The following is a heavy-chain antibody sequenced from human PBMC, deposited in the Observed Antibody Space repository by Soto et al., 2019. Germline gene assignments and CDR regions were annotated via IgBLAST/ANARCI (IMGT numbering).Heavy chain of an antibody. CDR1: GFTFSSYS. CDR3: ARGVGGSYWVPQY. D-gene: IGHD1-26*01. V-gene: IGHV3-48*02. Sequence: EVQLVESGGGLVQPGGSLRLSCAASGFTFSSYSMNWVRQAPGKGLEWVSYISSSSTIYYADSVKGRFTISRDNAKNSLYLQMNSLRDEDTAVYYCARGVGGSYWVPQYWGQGTLVTVSS. J-gene: IGHJ4*02. CDR2: ISSSSTI.